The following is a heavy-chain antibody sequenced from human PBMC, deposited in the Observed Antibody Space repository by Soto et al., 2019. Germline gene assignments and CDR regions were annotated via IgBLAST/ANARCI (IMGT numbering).Heavy chain of an antibody. D-gene: IGHD3-16*02. J-gene: IGHJ3*02. Sequence: PGGSLRLSCAASGFTFSSYAMSWVRQAPGKGLEWVSAISGSGGSTYYADSVKGRFTISRDNSKNTLYLQMNSLRAEDTAVYYCAKDRDYDYVWGSYRPGAFDIWGQGTMVTVSS. V-gene: IGHV3-23*01. CDR3: AKDRDYDYVWGSYRPGAFDI. CDR2: ISGSGGST. CDR1: GFTFSSYA.